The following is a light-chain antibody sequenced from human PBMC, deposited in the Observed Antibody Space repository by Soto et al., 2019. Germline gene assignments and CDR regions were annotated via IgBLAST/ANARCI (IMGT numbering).Light chain of an antibody. CDR1: QGIRND. V-gene: IGKV1-6*01. Sequence: AIQITQSPSSLSASVGDRVTITCRSSQGIRNDLGWYQQKPGKAPKLLIYAASSLQSGVPSRFSGSGSGTDFTLTISSLQPEDFATYYCLQDYNYPWTFGQGTKVDIK. CDR2: AAS. J-gene: IGKJ1*01. CDR3: LQDYNYPWT.